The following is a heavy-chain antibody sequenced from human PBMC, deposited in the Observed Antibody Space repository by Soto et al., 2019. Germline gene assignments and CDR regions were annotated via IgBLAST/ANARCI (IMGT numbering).Heavy chain of an antibody. V-gene: IGHV3-21*01. CDR1: GFTFSSYS. CDR2: ISSSSSYI. CDR3: ARVSLHSSGHVGMDV. Sequence: GGSLRLSCAASGFTFSSYSMNWVRQAPGKGLGWVSSISSSSSYIYYADSVKGRFTISRDNAKNSLYLQMNSLRAEDTAVYYCARVSLHSSGHVGMDVWGQGTTATVSS. D-gene: IGHD6-19*01. J-gene: IGHJ6*02.